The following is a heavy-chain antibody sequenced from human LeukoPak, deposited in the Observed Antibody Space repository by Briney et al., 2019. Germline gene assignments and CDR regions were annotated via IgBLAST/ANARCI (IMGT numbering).Heavy chain of an antibody. D-gene: IGHD1-26*01. J-gene: IGHJ6*02. CDR2: FDPEDGET. Sequence: ASVKVSCKVSGYTLTELSMHWVRQAPGKGLEWMGGFDPEDGETIYAQKFQGRVTMTEDTSTDTAYMELSSLRSEDTAVYYSATERPRSASYYEGRSGDYYGMDVWGQGTTVTVSS. CDR1: GYTLTELS. CDR3: ATERPRSASYYEGRSGDYYGMDV. V-gene: IGHV1-24*01.